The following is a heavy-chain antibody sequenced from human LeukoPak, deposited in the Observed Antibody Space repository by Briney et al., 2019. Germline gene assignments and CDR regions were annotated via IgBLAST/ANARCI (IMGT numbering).Heavy chain of an antibody. CDR1: GFTFSSYA. J-gene: IGHJ4*02. CDR2: ISYDGSNK. CDR3: ARGFTSPDY. Sequence: GGSLRLSCAASGFTFSSYAMHWVRQAPGKGLEWVAVISYDGSNKYYADSVKGRFTISRDNSKHTLYLQMNSLRAEDTAVYYCARGFTSPDYWGQGTLVTVSS. V-gene: IGHV3-30*04.